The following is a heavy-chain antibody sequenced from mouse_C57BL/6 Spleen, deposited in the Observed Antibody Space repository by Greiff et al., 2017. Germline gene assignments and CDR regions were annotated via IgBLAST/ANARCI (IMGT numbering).Heavy chain of an antibody. CDR1: GFSLTSYG. Sequence: QVQLKESGPGLVQPSQSLSITCTVSGFSLTSYGVHWVRQSPGKGLEWLGVIWSGGSTDYDAAFLSRLSITKDNSNSQVFFRMNSLQADDTAIYYCAKNNCYLWYFDVWGTGTTVTVSS. J-gene: IGHJ1*03. CDR2: IWSGGST. D-gene: IGHD2-12*01. V-gene: IGHV2-5*01. CDR3: AKNNCYLWYFDV.